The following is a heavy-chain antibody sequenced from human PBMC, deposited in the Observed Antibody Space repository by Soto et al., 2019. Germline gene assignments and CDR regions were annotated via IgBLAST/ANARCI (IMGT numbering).Heavy chain of an antibody. CDR2: IWYDGSNK. Sequence: QVQLVESGGGVVQPGRSLRLSCAASGFTFSSYGMHWVRQAPGKGLEWVAVIWYDGSNKYYADSVKGRFTISRDNSKNTLYLQMNSLRAEDTAVYYCARDQGIVVVPAAARPDYYYYMDVWGKGTTVTVSS. J-gene: IGHJ6*03. D-gene: IGHD2-2*01. CDR1: GFTFSSYG. V-gene: IGHV3-33*01. CDR3: ARDQGIVVVPAAARPDYYYYMDV.